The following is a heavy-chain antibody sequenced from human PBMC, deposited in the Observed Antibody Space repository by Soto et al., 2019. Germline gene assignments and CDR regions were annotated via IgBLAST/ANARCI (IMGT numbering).Heavy chain of an antibody. CDR2: TYYRSKWYN. CDR1: GDSVSSNSAA. D-gene: IGHD5-12*01. Sequence: SQTLSLTCAISGDSVSSNSAAWKWIRQSPSRGLEWLGRTYYRSKWYNDYAVSVKSRIPINPDTSKNQFSLQLNSVTPEDTVVYYCARDTVDIVAPRGMDVWGQGTTVTVSS. V-gene: IGHV6-1*01. CDR3: ARDTVDIVAPRGMDV. J-gene: IGHJ6*02.